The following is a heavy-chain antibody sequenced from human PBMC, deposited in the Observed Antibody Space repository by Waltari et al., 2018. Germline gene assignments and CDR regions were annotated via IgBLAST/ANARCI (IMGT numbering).Heavy chain of an antibody. V-gene: IGHV1-2*06. CDR3: ATFSAAGTLDYYYMDV. J-gene: IGHJ6*03. D-gene: IGHD6-13*01. CDR1: GYTFNGYY. CDR2: INPNSGGT. Sequence: QVQLVQSGAEVKKPGASVKVSCKASGYTFNGYYMHWVRKGPGQGLEWMGRINPNSGGTNYAQKFQGRVTMTSDTSISTAYMELSRLRSDDTAVYYCATFSAAGTLDYYYMDVWGKGTTVTVSS.